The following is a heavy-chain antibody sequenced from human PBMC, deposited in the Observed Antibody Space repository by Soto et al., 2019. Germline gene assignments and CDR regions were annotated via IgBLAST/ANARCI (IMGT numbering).Heavy chain of an antibody. CDR2: IYYSGST. J-gene: IGHJ4*02. CDR3: AGTMITFGGVIVYFDY. CDR1: GGSISSGDYY. V-gene: IGHV4-30-4*01. D-gene: IGHD3-16*02. Sequence: QVQLQESGPGLVKPSQTLSLTCTVSGGSISSGDYYWCWIRQPPGKGLEWIGYIYYSGSTYYNPSLKRRVTISVDTSKNLFALKLSSVTAADTAVYYCAGTMITFGGVIVYFDYWGQGTLVTVSS.